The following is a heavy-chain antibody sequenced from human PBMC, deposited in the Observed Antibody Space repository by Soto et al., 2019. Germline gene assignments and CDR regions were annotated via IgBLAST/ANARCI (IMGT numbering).Heavy chain of an antibody. CDR1: GGSISSTNW. CDR2: IYHSGSA. J-gene: IGHJ4*02. CDR3: ARSAMVRGIIDNFDY. D-gene: IGHD3-10*01. V-gene: IGHV4-4*02. Sequence: QVQLQESGPGLVKPSGTLSLTCVVSGGSISSTNWWSWVRQPPGKGLEWIGEIYHSGSANYNPSLKSRSTISVDQSNNQFSLILRSVTAADTAVYYCARSAMVRGIIDNFDYWGQGTLVTVSS.